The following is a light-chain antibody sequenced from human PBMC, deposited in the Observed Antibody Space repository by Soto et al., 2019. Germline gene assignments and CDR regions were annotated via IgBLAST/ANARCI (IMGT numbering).Light chain of an antibody. CDR1: QSVSSSY. V-gene: IGKV3-20*01. Sequence: EIVLTQSPGTLSLSPGERATLSCRASQSVSSSYLVWYQQKPGQAPRLLIYGTSSGATGIPDRFSGSGSGTDFTLTISRLEPEDFAVYYCQQYGNSPYTFGQGTKLEIK. CDR2: GTS. J-gene: IGKJ2*01. CDR3: QQYGNSPYT.